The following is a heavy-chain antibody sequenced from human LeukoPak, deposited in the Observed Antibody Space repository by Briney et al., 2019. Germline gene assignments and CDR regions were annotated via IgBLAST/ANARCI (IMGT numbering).Heavy chain of an antibody. D-gene: IGHD3-3*01. Sequence: GGSLRLSCAASGFTFSSYSMNWVRQAPGKGLEWVSSISRSSTYIYYADSVKGRFTISRDNAKNSLYLQMNSLRAEDTAVYYCARDPPRRYDFWSGRYGMDGWGQGTTVTVSS. CDR3: ARDPPRRYDFWSGRYGMDG. CDR2: ISRSSTYI. V-gene: IGHV3-21*01. J-gene: IGHJ6*02. CDR1: GFTFSSYS.